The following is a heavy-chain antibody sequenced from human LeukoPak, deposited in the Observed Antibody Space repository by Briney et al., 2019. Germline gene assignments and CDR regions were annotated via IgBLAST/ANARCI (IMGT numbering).Heavy chain of an antibody. CDR1: GFTFSSCA. J-gene: IGHJ4*02. CDR2: ISGSGGST. CDR3: AKDWPYPGHLAPFDY. V-gene: IGHV3-23*01. Sequence: PGGSLRLSCAASGFTFSSCAMSWVRQAPGKGLEWVSAISGSGGSTYYADSVKGRFTISRDNSKNTLYLQMNSLRAEDTAVYYCAKDWPYPGHLAPFDYWGQGTLVTVYS.